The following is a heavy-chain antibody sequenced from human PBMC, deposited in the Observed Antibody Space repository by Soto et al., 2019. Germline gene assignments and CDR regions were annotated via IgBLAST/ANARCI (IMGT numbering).Heavy chain of an antibody. Sequence: EVQVVESGGGLIQPGGSLRLSCEVSGFSVTANYMSWVRQAPGKGLEWVSVIYSGGSTYYIDSVKGRFSISIDISINTLHLHMNSLRPEYTAMYYRDGFGYWGQGTLVTVSS. D-gene: IGHD3-10*01. CDR2: IYSGGST. V-gene: IGHV3-53*01. CDR3: DGFGY. J-gene: IGHJ4*02. CDR1: GFSVTANY.